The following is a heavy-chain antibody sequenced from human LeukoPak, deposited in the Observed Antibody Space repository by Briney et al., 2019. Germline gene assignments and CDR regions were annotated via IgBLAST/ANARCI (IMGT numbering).Heavy chain of an antibody. D-gene: IGHD1-26*01. CDR2: MNPNSGNT. CDR3: AREMVDSGSYYAAMDV. J-gene: IGHJ6*04. CDR1: GYTFTRYD. Sequence: ASVKVSCKASGYTFTRYDINWVRQATGQGLEWMGWMNPNSGNTGYAQKFQGRVTMTRNTSISTAYMELSSLRSEDTAVYYCAREMVDSGSYYAAMDVWGKGTTVTVSS. V-gene: IGHV1-8*01.